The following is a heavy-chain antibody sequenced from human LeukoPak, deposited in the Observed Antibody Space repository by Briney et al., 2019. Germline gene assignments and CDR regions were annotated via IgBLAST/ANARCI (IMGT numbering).Heavy chain of an antibody. CDR1: GGTFSSYA. CDR2: IIPIFGTA. V-gene: IGHV1-69*01. Sequence: GASVKVSCKASGGTFSSYAISWVRQAPGQGLEWMGGIIPIFGTANYAQKFQGRVTITADESTSTAYMELSSLRSEDTAVYYCARGLCSSTNCYTSYYYYGMDVWGQGTTVTVSS. CDR3: ARGLCSSTNCYTSYYYYGMDV. D-gene: IGHD2-2*02. J-gene: IGHJ6*02.